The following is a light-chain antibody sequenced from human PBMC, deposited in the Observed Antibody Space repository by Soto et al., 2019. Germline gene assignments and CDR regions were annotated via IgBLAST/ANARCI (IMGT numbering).Light chain of an antibody. Sequence: DIQMTQSPSTLSASVGDRVTITCRASQSISVWLAWSQQKAGKAPNLLIYKASRLESGVPSRFSGSGSETEFTLTISGLQPGDSATYYCQQYNSYSPTFGQGTKVDIK. CDR1: QSISVW. V-gene: IGKV1-5*03. J-gene: IGKJ1*01. CDR3: QQYNSYSPT. CDR2: KAS.